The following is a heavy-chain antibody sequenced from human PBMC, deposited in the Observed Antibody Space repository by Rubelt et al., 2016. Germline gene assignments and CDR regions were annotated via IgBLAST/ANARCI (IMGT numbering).Heavy chain of an antibody. J-gene: IGHJ4*02. V-gene: IGHV3-23*04. CDR1: GFTFSTYS. Sequence: QLVESGGGLVQPGGSLRLSCAASGFTFSTYSMNWVRQAPGKGLEWVSSIRRGGDTYYADSVKGRFTISRDNSKNTLYLQMNGLRAEDTAVYYCANPACTGDCLPTFDYWGQGTLVTVSS. CDR3: ANPACTGDCLPTFDY. D-gene: IGHD2-21*02. CDR2: IRRGGDT.